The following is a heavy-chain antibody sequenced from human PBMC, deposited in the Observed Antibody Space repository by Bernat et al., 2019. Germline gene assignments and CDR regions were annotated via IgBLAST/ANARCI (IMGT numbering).Heavy chain of an antibody. Sequence: EVQLLESVGGLVQSGGSLSLSCAASGFTFSSYGMSWVRLAPGKGLEWASSISCSGGSTYYADSWNGLFAISRGNSKTTLSLQRNSMRAEDTAIYYCAKDESYGDYEPLPEYFQHWGQGTLVTVSS. D-gene: IGHD4-17*01. J-gene: IGHJ1*01. CDR3: AKDESYGDYEPLPEYFQH. V-gene: IGHV3-23*01. CDR1: GFTFSSYG. CDR2: ISCSGGST.